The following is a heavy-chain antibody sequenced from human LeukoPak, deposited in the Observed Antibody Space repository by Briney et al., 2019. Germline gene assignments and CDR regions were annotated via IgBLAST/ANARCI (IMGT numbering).Heavy chain of an antibody. Sequence: SETLSLTCAVYGGSFSGYYWSWIRQPPGKGLEWIGEINHSGSTNYNPSLESRVTISVDTSKNQFSLKLSSVTAADTAVYYCAPLWASSSSWGQGTLVTVSS. J-gene: IGHJ4*02. D-gene: IGHD1-26*01. CDR1: GGSFSGYY. V-gene: IGHV4-34*01. CDR2: INHSGST. CDR3: APLWASSSS.